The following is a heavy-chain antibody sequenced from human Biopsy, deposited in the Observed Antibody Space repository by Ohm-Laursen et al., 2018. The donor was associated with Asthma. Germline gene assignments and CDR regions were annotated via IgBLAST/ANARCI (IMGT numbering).Heavy chain of an antibody. CDR3: VRDGTDDAFNI. CDR1: GFSFSNFA. CDR2: ISKDASTQ. J-gene: IGHJ3*02. Sequence: SLRLSCTAPGFSFSNFAIHWVRQAPGKGLEWVGVISKDASTQDYADSVKGRFTMARDNSKNTLDLQMNSLREEDTAVYYCVRDGTDDAFNIWGQGTVVSVSS. V-gene: IGHV3-30*01. D-gene: IGHD1-1*01.